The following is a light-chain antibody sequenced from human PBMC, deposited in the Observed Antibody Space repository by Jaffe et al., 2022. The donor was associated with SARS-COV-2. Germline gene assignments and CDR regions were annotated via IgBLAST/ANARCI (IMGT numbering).Light chain of an antibody. CDR1: QSLTYNF. CDR2: AAS. Sequence: EILLTQSPGTLALSPGERANLSCTASQSLTYNFLAWYQQRPGQAPSLLIYAASNRADGVSRRFSGSGSGTDFTLTIDRLEPEDFALYYCQQYHNSPITFGQGTKLEIK. V-gene: IGKV3-20*01. J-gene: IGKJ2*01. CDR3: QQYHNSPIT.